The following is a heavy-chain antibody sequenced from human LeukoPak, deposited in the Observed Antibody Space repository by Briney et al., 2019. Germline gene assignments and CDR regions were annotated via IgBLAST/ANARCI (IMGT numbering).Heavy chain of an antibody. Sequence: ASVNVSCKASGGTFSSYAISWVRQAPGQGLEWMGGIIPIFGTANYAQKFQGRVTITADESTSTAYMELSSLRSEDTAVYYCARGVVVPAAIRGYYYYGMDVWGQGTTVTVSS. D-gene: IGHD2-2*02. J-gene: IGHJ6*02. CDR2: IIPIFGTA. V-gene: IGHV1-69*01. CDR3: ARGVVVPAAIRGYYYYGMDV. CDR1: GGTFSSYA.